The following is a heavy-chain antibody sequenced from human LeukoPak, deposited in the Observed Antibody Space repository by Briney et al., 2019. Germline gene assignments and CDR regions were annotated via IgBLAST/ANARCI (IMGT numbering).Heavy chain of an antibody. CDR3: ARRRYFDSTYYYYYMDV. CDR2: ISAYDGNT. V-gene: IGHV1-18*01. D-gene: IGHD3-9*01. Sequence: ASVKVSFKASGYSFSSYGIAWVRQAPGQGLEWMGWISAYDGNTEYAQKIQGRVTMTTDTSTSTAYMELRSLRPDDTAVYYCARRRYFDSTYYYYYMDVWGKGTTVTVSS. J-gene: IGHJ6*03. CDR1: GYSFSSYG.